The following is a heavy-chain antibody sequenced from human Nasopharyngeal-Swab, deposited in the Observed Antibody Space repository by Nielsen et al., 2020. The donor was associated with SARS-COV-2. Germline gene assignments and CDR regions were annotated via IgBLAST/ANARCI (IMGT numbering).Heavy chain of an antibody. CDR3: AREGSTGYYYGMDV. D-gene: IGHD1-1*01. V-gene: IGHV3-13*04. CDR1: GFTFSSYG. J-gene: IGHJ6*02. Sequence: ESLKISCAASGFTFSSYGMHWVRQATGKGLEWVSAIGTAGDTYYPGSVKGRFTISRENAKNSLYLQMNSLRAGDTAVYYCAREGSTGYYYGMDVWGQGTTVTVSS. CDR2: IGTAGDT.